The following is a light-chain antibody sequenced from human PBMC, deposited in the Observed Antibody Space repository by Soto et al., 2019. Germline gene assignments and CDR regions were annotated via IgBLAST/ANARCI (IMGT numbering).Light chain of an antibody. CDR2: KAS. Sequence: IRMTQSPSTLSGSVGDRVTLTCLASQTISSWLAWYQQKPGKAPKLLIYKASTLKSGVPSRFSGSGSGTEFTLTISSLQPDDFATYYCQHYNSYSEAFCQGSKVDI. CDR3: QHYNSYSEA. V-gene: IGKV1-5*03. CDR1: QTISSW. J-gene: IGKJ1*01.